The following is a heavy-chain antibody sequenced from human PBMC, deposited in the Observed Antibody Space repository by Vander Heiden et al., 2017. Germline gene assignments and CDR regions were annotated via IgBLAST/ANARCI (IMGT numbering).Heavy chain of an antibody. CDR2: THTKDGDIRDAGYAT. CDR3: TRDAGTYNWLDS. CDR1: GFVFTASA. V-gene: IGHV3-73*01. Sequence: EVQLVESGGALVHPGGSLKLTCEASGFVFTASAIPGVRHPPGRGLGWIARTHTKDGDIRDAGYATSYAASVDGRFTIYRDHSAETVYLQMRSLIIKDTAIYYCTRDAGTYNWLDSWGQGTLVTVSS. J-gene: IGHJ5*01.